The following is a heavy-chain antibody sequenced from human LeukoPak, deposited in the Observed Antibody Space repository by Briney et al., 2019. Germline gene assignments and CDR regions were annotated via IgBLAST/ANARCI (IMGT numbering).Heavy chain of an antibody. J-gene: IGHJ4*02. CDR1: GGSISSSSYY. Sequence: KPSETLSLTCTVSGGSISSSSYYWGWIRQPPGKGLEWIGSIYYTGSTYYNPSLRSRVTISVDTSKNQFSLKLSSVTAADTAVYYCARGMVRGVTHFDYWGQGTLVTVSS. V-gene: IGHV4-39*07. D-gene: IGHD3-10*01. CDR2: IYYTGST. CDR3: ARGMVRGVTHFDY.